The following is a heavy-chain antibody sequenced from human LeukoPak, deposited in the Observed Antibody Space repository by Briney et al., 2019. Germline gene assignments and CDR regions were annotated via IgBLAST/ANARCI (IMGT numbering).Heavy chain of an antibody. CDR2: ISSSGSTI. CDR3: ARDRSIFQDYYYGMDV. Sequence: GGSLRLSCAASGFTFSSYEMNWVRQAPGKGLEWVSYISSSGSTIYYADSVKGRFTISRDNSQNTVYLQMNSLRAEDTAVYYCARDRSIFQDYYYGMDVWGQGSTVTVSS. J-gene: IGHJ6*02. CDR1: GFTFSSYE. V-gene: IGHV3-48*03. D-gene: IGHD3-3*01.